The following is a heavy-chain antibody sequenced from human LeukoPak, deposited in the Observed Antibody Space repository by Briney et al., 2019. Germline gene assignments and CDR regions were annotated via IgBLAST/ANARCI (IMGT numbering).Heavy chain of an antibody. Sequence: GASVKVSCKASGGTFSSYAISWVRQAPGQGLEWMGRIIPIFGTANYAQKFQGRVTITTDESTSTAYMALSSLRSEDTAVYYCARDARFYYDSSGYYFDYWGQGTLVTVSS. CDR3: ARDARFYYDSSGYYFDY. CDR2: IIPIFGTA. D-gene: IGHD3-22*01. J-gene: IGHJ4*02. CDR1: GGTFSSYA. V-gene: IGHV1-69*05.